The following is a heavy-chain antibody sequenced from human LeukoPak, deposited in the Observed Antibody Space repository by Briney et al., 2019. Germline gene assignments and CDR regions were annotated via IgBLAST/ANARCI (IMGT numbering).Heavy chain of an antibody. CDR1: GFTFSSYW. Sequence: PGGSLRLSCAASGFTFSSYWMSWVRQAPGKVLEWVANIKHDGSEKYYVASVKGRFTISKDNAKNSLFLQMNSLRGEDTAVYYCVKGRGGYVKYKTFDYWGQGTLVTVSS. D-gene: IGHD5-12*01. J-gene: IGHJ4*02. CDR2: IKHDGSEK. CDR3: VKGRGGYVKYKTFDY. V-gene: IGHV3-7*01.